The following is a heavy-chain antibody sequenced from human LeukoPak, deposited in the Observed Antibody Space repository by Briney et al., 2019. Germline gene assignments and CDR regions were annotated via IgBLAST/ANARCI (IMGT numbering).Heavy chain of an antibody. CDR2: ISGSGGST. Sequence: GGSLRLSCAASGFTFSSYAMSWVRQAPGKGLEWVSAISGSGGSTYYADSVKGRFTISRDNSKNTLYPQMNSLRAEDTAVYYCANGRIAAAPWGSDYWGQGTLVTVSS. V-gene: IGHV3-23*01. CDR1: GFTFSSYA. J-gene: IGHJ4*02. D-gene: IGHD6-13*01. CDR3: ANGRIAAAPWGSDY.